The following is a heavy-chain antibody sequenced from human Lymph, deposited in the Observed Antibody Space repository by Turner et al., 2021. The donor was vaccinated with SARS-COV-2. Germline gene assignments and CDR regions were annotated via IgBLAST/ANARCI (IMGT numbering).Heavy chain of an antibody. J-gene: IGHJ4*02. CDR1: GFTFSYYW. CDR2: IKKDGSEK. CDR3: ARMGSSSWYFDY. D-gene: IGHD1-26*01. Sequence: EVQLVESGGGLVQPGGSLRLSCAASGFTFSYYWMSWGRQGPGKGMEWVANIKKDGSEKYYVDAVKGRFTISRDNAKNSLFLQMNSLRAEDTAVYYCARMGSSSWYFDYWGQGTLVTVSS. V-gene: IGHV3-7*01.